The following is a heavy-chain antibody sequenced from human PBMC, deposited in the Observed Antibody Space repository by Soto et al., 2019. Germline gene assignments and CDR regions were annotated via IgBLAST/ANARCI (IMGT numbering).Heavy chain of an antibody. J-gene: IGHJ6*03. CDR2: IYYSGRT. D-gene: IGHD3-10*01. CDR1: GDSISSTSSY. V-gene: IGHV4-39*01. CDR3: ARSPPGGSGTYYNFSPEPYYMDV. Sequence: QLQLQESGPGLVKPSETLSLTCTVSGDSISSTSSYWGWIRQPPGKGLEWIGAIYYSGRTYYNPSLKSRLTMSVDTSKNQFSLKLSSVTAADTAVYYCARSPPGGSGTYYNFSPEPYYMDVWGKGTTVTVYS.